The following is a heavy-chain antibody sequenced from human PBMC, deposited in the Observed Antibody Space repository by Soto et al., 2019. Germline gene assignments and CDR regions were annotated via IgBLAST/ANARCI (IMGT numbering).Heavy chain of an antibody. J-gene: IGHJ4*02. CDR3: ASDGVGSGVFDC. CDR1: GGSIGGGDYF. Sequence: QVQLQESGPGLVKPSQTLSLTCTDSGGSIGGGDYFWNWIRQPPGKGLEWIGYIDYRGSTYYSPSLQRRVFISPDQSTAPVSLTISSVPAADTAVYYCASDGVGSGVFDCWGQGTPVSVSS. D-gene: IGHD3-10*01. V-gene: IGHV4-30-4*01. CDR2: IDYRGST.